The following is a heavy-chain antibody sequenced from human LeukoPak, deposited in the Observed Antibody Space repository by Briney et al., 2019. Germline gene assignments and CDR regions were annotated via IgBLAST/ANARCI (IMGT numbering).Heavy chain of an antibody. CDR1: GFSFTDYA. J-gene: IGHJ3*02. CDR3: ARGDGPGRRAFDI. CDR2: MKGGGET. V-gene: IGHV3-23*01. Sequence: GGSLRLSCVASGFSFTDYAMSWVRQAPARGPEWLSSMKGGGETFYADSVRGRFTLSRDNAKNSLYLQMNSLRAEDTAVYYCARGDGPGRRAFDIWGQGTMVIVSS.